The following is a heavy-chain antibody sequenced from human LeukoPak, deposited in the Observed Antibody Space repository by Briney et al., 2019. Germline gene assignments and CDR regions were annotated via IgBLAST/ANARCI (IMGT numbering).Heavy chain of an antibody. V-gene: IGHV3-13*04. CDR3: AREVYDSSSPRPYYYGVDV. J-gene: IGHJ6*02. Sequence: GGFLRLSCVASTFIFSDYDMHWVRQPAGKGLEWVSAIDAAGSTYYSASVKGRFIISRENAKNSLYLQMNSLRVEDTAVYYCAREVYDSSSPRPYYYGVDVWGQGTTVTVS. D-gene: IGHD3-22*01. CDR2: IDAAGST. CDR1: TFIFSDYD.